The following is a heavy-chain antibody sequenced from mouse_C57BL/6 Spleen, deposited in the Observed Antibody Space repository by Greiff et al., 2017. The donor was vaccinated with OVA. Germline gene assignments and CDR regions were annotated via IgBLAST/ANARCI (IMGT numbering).Heavy chain of an antibody. V-gene: IGHV5-12*01. J-gene: IGHJ1*03. Sequence: VQLKESGGGLVQPGGSLKLSCAASGFTFSDYYMYWVRQTPEKRLEWVAYISNGGGSTYYPDTVKGRFTISRDNAKNTLYLQMSRLKSEDTAMYYCARQTVVEDWYFDVWGTGTTVTVSS. D-gene: IGHD1-1*01. CDR3: ARQTVVEDWYFDV. CDR1: GFTFSDYY. CDR2: ISNGGGST.